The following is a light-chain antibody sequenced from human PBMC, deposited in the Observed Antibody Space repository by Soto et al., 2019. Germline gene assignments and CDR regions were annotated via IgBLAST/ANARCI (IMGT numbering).Light chain of an antibody. CDR1: QSVTSSY. J-gene: IGKJ1*01. CDR3: QQYGSSTRT. Sequence: EILMTQSPCTRPWSPGERAALSCRATQSVTSSYLAWYQQKPGQAPRLLIYDASSRDTGIPDRFSGRGSGTEFTLTISRLEPEDFAVAYCQQYGSSTRTFGQGTQVDIK. V-gene: IGKV3-20*01. CDR2: DAS.